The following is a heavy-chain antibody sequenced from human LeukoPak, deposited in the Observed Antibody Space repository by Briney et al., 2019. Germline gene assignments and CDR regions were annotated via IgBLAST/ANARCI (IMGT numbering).Heavy chain of an antibody. CDR2: INSDGSST. V-gene: IGHV3-74*01. Sequence: GGSLRLSCAASGFTFSSYWMHWVRQAPGKGLVWVSRINSDGSSTNYADSVKGRFTISRDNAKNTLYLQMNSLRAEDTAVYYRARDYYTSGSPNDYWGQGTLVTVSS. CDR1: GFTFSSYW. CDR3: ARDYYTSGSPNDY. J-gene: IGHJ4*02. D-gene: IGHD3-10*01.